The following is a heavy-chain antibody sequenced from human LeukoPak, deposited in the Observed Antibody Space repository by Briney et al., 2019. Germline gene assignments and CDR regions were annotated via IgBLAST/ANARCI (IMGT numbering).Heavy chain of an antibody. CDR1: GYTFTSYG. Sequence: ASVKVSCKASGYTFTSYGISWVRQAPGQGLEWMGWISAYNGNTNYAQKLQGRVTMTTDTSTSTAYMELRSLRSDDTAVYYCARGPPSYDFISVWEPDYWGQGTLVTVSS. V-gene: IGHV1-18*01. J-gene: IGHJ4*02. CDR3: ARGPPSYDFISVWEPDY. D-gene: IGHD3-3*01. CDR2: ISAYNGNT.